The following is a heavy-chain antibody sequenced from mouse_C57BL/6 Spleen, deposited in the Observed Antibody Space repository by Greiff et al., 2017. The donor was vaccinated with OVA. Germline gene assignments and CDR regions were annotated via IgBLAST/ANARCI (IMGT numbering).Heavy chain of an antibody. CDR2: IDPPDSYT. J-gene: IGHJ3*01. V-gene: IGHV1-69*01. CDR1: GYTFTSYW. D-gene: IGHD1-1*01. CDR3: ARDRSSYGFAY. Sequence: VQLQQPGAELVMPGASVKLSCKASGYTFTSYWMHWVKQRPGQGLEWIGEIDPPDSYTNYNQKFKGKSTLPVDKSSSTAYMQLSSLTSEDSAVYYCARDRSSYGFAYWGQGTLVTVSA.